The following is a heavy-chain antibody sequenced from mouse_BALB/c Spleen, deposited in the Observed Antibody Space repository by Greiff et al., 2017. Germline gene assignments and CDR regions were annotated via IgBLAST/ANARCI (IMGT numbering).Heavy chain of an antibody. J-gene: IGHJ4*01. D-gene: IGHD1-1*01. CDR1: GFNIKDYY. Sequence: EVKLLESGAELVRSGASVKLSCTASGFNIKDYYMHWVKQRPEQGLEWIGWIDPENGDTEYAPKFQGKATMTADTSSNTAYLQLSSLTSEDTAVYYCNADYYGSSYDAMDYWGQGTSVTVSS. CDR2: IDPENGDT. V-gene: IGHV14-4*02. CDR3: NADYYGSSYDAMDY.